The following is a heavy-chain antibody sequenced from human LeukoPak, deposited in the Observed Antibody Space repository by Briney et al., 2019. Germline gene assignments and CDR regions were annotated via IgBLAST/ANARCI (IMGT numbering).Heavy chain of an antibody. J-gene: IGHJ4*02. Sequence: GGSLRLSCAASGFTFSSYTMNWVRQAPGKGLEWVSPISSSSSNLYYADSVKVRFTISRYNAKTTVYLQMNCLRAEDTAVYYCAIDRFVNGGSNYFDYWGQGTLVTVSS. CDR1: GFTFSSYT. D-gene: IGHD1-26*01. CDR3: AIDRFVNGGSNYFDY. CDR2: ISSSSSNL. V-gene: IGHV3-21*01.